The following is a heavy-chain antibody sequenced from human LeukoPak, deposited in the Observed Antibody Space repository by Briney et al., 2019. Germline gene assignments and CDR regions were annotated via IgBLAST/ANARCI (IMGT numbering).Heavy chain of an antibody. V-gene: IGHV1-46*01. CDR3: ARGGHIRTTVTSDAFDI. CDR2: INPSGGTT. Sequence: ASVKVSCKASGYTFINYDINWLRQATGQGLEWMGLINPSGGTTRYAQKFQGRVTMARDMSTSTVYMELSSLRSEDTAVYYCARGGHIRTTVTSDAFDIWGQGTMVTVSS. J-gene: IGHJ3*02. CDR1: GYTFINYD. D-gene: IGHD4-17*01.